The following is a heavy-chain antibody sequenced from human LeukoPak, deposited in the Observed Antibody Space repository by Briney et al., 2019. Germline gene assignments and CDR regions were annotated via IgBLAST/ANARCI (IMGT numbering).Heavy chain of an antibody. CDR3: AKDIGGSYSGLDS. CDR2: IWYGGSNE. D-gene: IGHD1-26*01. Sequence: GGSLRLSCAASGFTFSNYAMHWVREAPGKGVEGGAVIWYGGSNEYYADSVKGRFTISRDNSKNTVDLQMKRLRVEDTATYYCAKDIGGSYSGLDSWGLGTLVTVSS. CDR1: GFTFSNYA. J-gene: IGHJ5*01. V-gene: IGHV3-30*02.